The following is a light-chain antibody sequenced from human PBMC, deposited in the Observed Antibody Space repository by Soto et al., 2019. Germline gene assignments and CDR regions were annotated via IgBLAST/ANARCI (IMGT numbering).Light chain of an antibody. Sequence: DIVLTQSPGTLSLSPGERVNLSCRASQSVSSSYLAWYQQKPGQAPRLLIYGGSSRATGIPDRFSGSGSGTDFTLTISRLEPEDFAVYYCQQYGSAPPYTFGQVTKLEIK. CDR2: GGS. CDR1: QSVSSSY. J-gene: IGKJ2*01. V-gene: IGKV3-20*01. CDR3: QQYGSAPPYT.